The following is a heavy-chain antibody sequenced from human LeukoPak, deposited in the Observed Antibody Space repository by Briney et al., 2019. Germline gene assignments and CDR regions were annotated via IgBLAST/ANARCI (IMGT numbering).Heavy chain of an antibody. V-gene: IGHV1-18*01. CDR3: ASPARTDTAIVFDY. Sequence: GASVKVSCKASGYTFTSYGISWVRQAPGQGLEWMGWISAYNGNTNYAQKLQGRVTMTTDTSTSTVYMELSSLRSEDTAVYYCASPARTDTAIVFDYWGQGTLVTVSS. CDR1: GYTFTSYG. J-gene: IGHJ4*02. D-gene: IGHD5-18*01. CDR2: ISAYNGNT.